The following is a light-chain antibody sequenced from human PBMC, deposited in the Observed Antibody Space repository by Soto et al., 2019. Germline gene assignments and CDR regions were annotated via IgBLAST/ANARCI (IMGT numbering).Light chain of an antibody. CDR3: SSYTSSSTLYV. Sequence: QSALTEPASVSGSPGQSFTISCNGTSSDVGGYNYVSWYQQHPGKAPKLMIYDVSNRPSGVSNRFSGSKSGNTASLTISGLQAEDEADYYCSSYTSSSTLYVFGTGTKVTVL. J-gene: IGLJ1*01. CDR1: SSDVGGYNY. V-gene: IGLV2-14*01. CDR2: DVS.